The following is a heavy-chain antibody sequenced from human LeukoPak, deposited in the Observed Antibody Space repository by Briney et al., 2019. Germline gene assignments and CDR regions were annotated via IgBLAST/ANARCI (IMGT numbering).Heavy chain of an antibody. V-gene: IGHV4-39*07. CDR2: IYTSGNT. Sequence: SETLSLTCTVSGGSISSSSYYWGWIRQPPGKGLEWIGRIYTSGNTNYNPSLKSRVTMSVDTSKTQFSLRLNSVTAADTAVYYCARDGLFPNLRRDWYIDLWGRGTLVTVSS. D-gene: IGHD2-21*01. CDR3: ARDGLFPNLRRDWYIDL. CDR1: GGSISSSSYY. J-gene: IGHJ2*01.